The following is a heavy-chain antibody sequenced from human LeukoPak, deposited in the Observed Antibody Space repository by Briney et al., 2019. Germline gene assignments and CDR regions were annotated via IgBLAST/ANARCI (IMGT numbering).Heavy chain of an antibody. D-gene: IGHD2/OR15-2a*01. CDR1: GYTFTLYA. CDR2: INSNTENP. J-gene: IGHJ4*02. Sequence: GASVTVSFTASGYTFTLYAIHWVRQAPGQGQESMGWINSNTENPRYVQGFTGRFVFSLHTSVTTAYLQISSLKAEDSGVYYSARVAENTNHLYYCGQGTLVTVSS. CDR3: ARVAENTNHLYY. V-gene: IGHV7-4-1*02.